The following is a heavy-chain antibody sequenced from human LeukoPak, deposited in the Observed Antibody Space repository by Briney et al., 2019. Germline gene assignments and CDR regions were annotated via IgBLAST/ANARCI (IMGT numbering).Heavy chain of an antibody. Sequence: SETLSLTGTVSGGSISSYYWSWIRQPAGKGLEWIGRIYTSGSTNYNPSLKSRVTMSVDTSKNQFSLKLSSVTAADTAVYYCARTGHSSSWVSYYMDVWGKGTTVTVSS. CDR1: GGSISSYY. J-gene: IGHJ6*03. CDR2: IYTSGST. V-gene: IGHV4-4*07. CDR3: ARTGHSSSWVSYYMDV. D-gene: IGHD6-13*01.